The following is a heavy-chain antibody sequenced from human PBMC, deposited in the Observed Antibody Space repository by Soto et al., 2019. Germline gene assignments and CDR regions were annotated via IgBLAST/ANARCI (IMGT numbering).Heavy chain of an antibody. V-gene: IGHV3-21*01. J-gene: IGHJ3*02. Sequence: GGSLRLSCAASGFTFSSYSMNWVRQAPGKGLEWVSSISSSSSYIYYADSVKGRFTISRDNAKNSLYLQMNSLRAEDTAVYYCARVRGGIWGSYRVHDAFAIWGQGTMVTVSS. CDR3: ARVRGGIWGSYRVHDAFAI. D-gene: IGHD3-16*02. CDR2: ISSSSSYI. CDR1: GFTFSSYS.